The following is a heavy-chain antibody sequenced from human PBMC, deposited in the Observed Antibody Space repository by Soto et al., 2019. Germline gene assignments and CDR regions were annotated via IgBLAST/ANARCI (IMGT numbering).Heavy chain of an antibody. J-gene: IGHJ5*02. V-gene: IGHV2-26*01. D-gene: IGHD3-22*01. CDR2: IFSNDEK. CDR1: GFSLSNARMG. CDR3: ARGRYYYDSSGYYYIWFDP. Sequence: QVTLKESGPVLVKPTETLTLTCTVSGFSLSNARMGVSWIRQPPGKALEWLAHIFSNDEKSYSTSLKSRLTISNDTSKSQVVLTMTNMDPVDTATYYCARGRYYYDSSGYYYIWFDPWGQGTLVTVSS.